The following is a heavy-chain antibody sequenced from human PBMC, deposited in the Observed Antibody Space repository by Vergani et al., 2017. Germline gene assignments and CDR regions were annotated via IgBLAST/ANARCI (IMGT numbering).Heavy chain of an antibody. Sequence: QLQLQESGPGLVKPSETLSLTCTVSGGSISSSSYYWGWIRQPPGKGLEWIGSIYYSGSTYYNPSLKSRVTISVDTSKNQFSLKLSSVTAADTAVYYCARHLQGTTTLFYYYYYMDVWGKGTTVTVSS. V-gene: IGHV4-39*01. CDR3: ARHLQGTTTLFYYYYYMDV. J-gene: IGHJ6*03. CDR1: GGSISSSSYY. CDR2: IYYSGST. D-gene: IGHD1-1*01.